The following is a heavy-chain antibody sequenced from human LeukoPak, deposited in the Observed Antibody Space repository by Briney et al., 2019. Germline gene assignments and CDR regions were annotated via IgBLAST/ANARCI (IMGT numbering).Heavy chain of an antibody. CDR1: GFTFSSYG. CDR2: ISYDGSNK. CDR3: AKEGGPYDSSGYYPDY. D-gene: IGHD3-22*01. Sequence: GRSLRLSCAASGFTFSSYGMHWVRQAPGKGLEWVAVISYDGSNKYYADSVKGRFTISRDNSKNTLYLQMNSLRAEDTAVYYCAKEGGPYDSSGYYPDYWGQGTLVTVSS. V-gene: IGHV3-30*18. J-gene: IGHJ4*02.